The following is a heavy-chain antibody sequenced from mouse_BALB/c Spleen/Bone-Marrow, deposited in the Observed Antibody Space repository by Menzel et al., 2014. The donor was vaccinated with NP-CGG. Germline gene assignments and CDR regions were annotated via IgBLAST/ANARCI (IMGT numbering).Heavy chain of an antibody. CDR3: ARQGDYGSSWFAY. V-gene: IGHV5-2*01. CDR2: INSDGGST. CDR1: EYEFPSHD. Sequence: VQLKQSGGGLVQPGESLKLSCESNEYEFPSHDMSWVRKTPEKRLELVAAINSDGGSTFYPDTMERRFIISRDNTKKTLYLQMSSLRSEDTALYYCARQGDYGSSWFAYWGQGTLVTVSA. D-gene: IGHD1-1*01. J-gene: IGHJ3*01.